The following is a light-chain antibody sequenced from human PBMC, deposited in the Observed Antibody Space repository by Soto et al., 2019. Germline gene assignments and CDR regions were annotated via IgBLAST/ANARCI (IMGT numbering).Light chain of an antibody. Sequence: EIVLTQSPDTLSLSPGERATLSCRASQSVGTYLVWYQQKPGQAPRLLIYGASNRATGIPARFSGSGSGTDFTLTISSLEPDDFAVYYCQHRSNGFGQGTKLEIK. J-gene: IGKJ2*01. CDR2: GAS. V-gene: IGKV3-11*01. CDR1: QSVGTY. CDR3: QHRSNG.